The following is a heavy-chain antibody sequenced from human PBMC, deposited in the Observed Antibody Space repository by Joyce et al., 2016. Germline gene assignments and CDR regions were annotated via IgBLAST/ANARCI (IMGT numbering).Heavy chain of an antibody. CDR1: GFTFSNNA. J-gene: IGHJ4*02. V-gene: IGHV3-30-3*01. CDR2: ISYDGNIK. D-gene: IGHD6-13*01. Sequence: QVQLVESGGGVVQPGRSLRLSCEASGFTFSNNAMHWVRRAPGKGLEWVAVISYDGNIKCDADSVKGRFTISRDNSENTLYLQMNSLRTEDTAVYYCVRDRDIAAAGVGGRFDYWGQGTLVTVSS. CDR3: VRDRDIAAAGVGGRFDY.